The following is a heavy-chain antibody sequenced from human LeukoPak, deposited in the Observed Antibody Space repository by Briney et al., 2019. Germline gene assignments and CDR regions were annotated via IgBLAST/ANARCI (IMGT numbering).Heavy chain of an antibody. D-gene: IGHD3-10*01. J-gene: IGHJ4*02. V-gene: IGHV4-39*07. CDR2: IYHSGST. Sequence: SETLSLTCTVSGGSISSSSYYWGWIRQPPGKGLEWIGSIYHSGSTYYNPSLKSRVTISVDTSKNQFSLKLSSVTAADTAVYYCARVSVWFGAFDYRGQGTLVTVSS. CDR3: ARVSVWFGAFDY. CDR1: GGSISSSSYY.